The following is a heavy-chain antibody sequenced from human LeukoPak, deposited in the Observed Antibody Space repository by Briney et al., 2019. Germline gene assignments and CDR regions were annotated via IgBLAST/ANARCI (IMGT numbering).Heavy chain of an antibody. CDR1: GFTFSSYA. CDR3: ASGSNYDGDRYFDY. Sequence: PGGSLRLSCAASGFTFSSYAMHWARQAPGKGLEWVAVISYDGSNKYYADSVKGRFTISRDNSKNTLYLQLNSLRAEDTAVYYCASGSNYDGDRYFDYWGQGTLVTVSS. CDR2: ISYDGSNK. D-gene: IGHD4-11*01. J-gene: IGHJ4*02. V-gene: IGHV3-30-3*01.